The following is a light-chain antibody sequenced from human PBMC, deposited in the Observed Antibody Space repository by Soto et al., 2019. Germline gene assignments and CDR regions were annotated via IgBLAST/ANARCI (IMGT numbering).Light chain of an antibody. V-gene: IGKV1-5*03. J-gene: IGKJ2*01. CDR1: QSLSSW. Sequence: DIQMTQSPSTLSASVGDRVTITCRASQSLSSWLAWYQQKPGKAPNLLIYKASSLESGVPSRFSGSGSGTEFTLTISSLQPDDFATYYCQQYNSFPYTFGQGTQLEIK. CDR3: QQYNSFPYT. CDR2: KAS.